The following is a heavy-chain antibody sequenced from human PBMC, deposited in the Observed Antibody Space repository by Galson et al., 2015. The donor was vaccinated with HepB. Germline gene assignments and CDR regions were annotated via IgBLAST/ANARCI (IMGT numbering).Heavy chain of an antibody. CDR1: GFTFSGYG. D-gene: IGHD6-13*01. Sequence: SLRLSCAASGFTFSGYGIRWVRQAPGKGLEWVAVISYDGSNKYYADSVKGRFTISRDNFKNTLYLQMNSLRAEDTGVYYCAKRARSSSTWSGYHRDVWGNGTTVTVSS. J-gene: IGHJ6*03. CDR2: ISYDGSNK. CDR3: AKRARSSSTWSGYHRDV. V-gene: IGHV3-30*18.